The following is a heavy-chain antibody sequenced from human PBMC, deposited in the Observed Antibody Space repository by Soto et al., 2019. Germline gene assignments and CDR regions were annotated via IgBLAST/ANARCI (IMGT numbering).Heavy chain of an antibody. J-gene: IGHJ4*02. D-gene: IGHD3-16*01. V-gene: IGHV3-30-3*01. CDR1: GFTFSSYA. CDR3: ARDGRDHGGFDY. Sequence: GGSLRLSCAASGFTFSSYAMHWVRQAPGKGLEWVAVISYDGSNKYYADSVKGRFTISRDNSKNTLYLQMNSLRAEDTAVYYCARDGRDHGGFDYWGQGTLVTVSS. CDR2: ISYDGSNK.